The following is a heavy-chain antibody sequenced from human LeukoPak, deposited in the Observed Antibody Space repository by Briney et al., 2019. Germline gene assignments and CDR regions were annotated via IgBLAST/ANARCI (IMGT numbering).Heavy chain of an antibody. J-gene: IGHJ5*02. CDR2: IYYSEST. D-gene: IGHD3-10*01. CDR1: GGSISSYY. V-gene: IGHV4-59*08. CDR3: ARRTMVRGRAQNWFDP. Sequence: SETLSLTCTVSGGSISSYYWSWIRQPPGKGLEWIEYIYYSESTNYNPSLKSRVTISVDTSKNQFSLKLSSVTAADTAVYYCARRTMVRGRAQNWFDPWGQGTLVTVSS.